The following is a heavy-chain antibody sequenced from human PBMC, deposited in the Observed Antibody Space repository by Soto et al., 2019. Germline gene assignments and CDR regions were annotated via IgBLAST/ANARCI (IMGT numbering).Heavy chain of an antibody. D-gene: IGHD2-15*01. V-gene: IGHV3-23*01. Sequence: EVQLLESGGGLVQPGGSLRLSCAASGFTFSSYAMSWVRQAPGKGLEWVSAISGSGGSTYYADSVKGRFTTSRDNSKNTLYLQMNSLRAEDTAVYYCATKPGYCSGGSCYLRFDYWGQGTLVTVSS. CDR3: ATKPGYCSGGSCYLRFDY. J-gene: IGHJ4*02. CDR2: ISGSGGST. CDR1: GFTFSSYA.